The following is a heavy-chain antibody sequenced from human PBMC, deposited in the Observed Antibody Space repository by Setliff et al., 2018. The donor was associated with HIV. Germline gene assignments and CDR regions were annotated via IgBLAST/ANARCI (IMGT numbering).Heavy chain of an antibody. CDR2: ISNSGSTI. V-gene: IGHV3-11*04. CDR3: AKGFMITFGGVIPPDAFDI. CDR1: GFTFSDYY. J-gene: IGHJ3*02. D-gene: IGHD3-16*02. Sequence: GGSLRLSCAASGFTFSDYYMTWIRQAPGKGLEWVSYISNSGSTIYYADSVKGRLTISRDNAKNSLYLQMNSPRAEDTAVFYCAKGFMITFGGVIPPDAFDIWGQGTMVTVSS.